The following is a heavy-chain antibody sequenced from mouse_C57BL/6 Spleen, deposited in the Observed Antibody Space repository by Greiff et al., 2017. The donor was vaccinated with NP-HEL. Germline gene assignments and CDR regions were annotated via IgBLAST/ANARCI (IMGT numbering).Heavy chain of an antibody. V-gene: IGHV1-26*01. Sequence: VQLQQSGPELVKPGASVKISCKASGYTFTDYYMNWVKQSHGKSLEWIGDINPNNGGTNYNGKFKGKATLTADKSSSTAYMQLSSLTSEDSAVYFCAILRFAYWGQGTLVTVSA. CDR2: INPNNGGT. CDR3: AILRFAY. J-gene: IGHJ3*01. CDR1: GYTFTDYY.